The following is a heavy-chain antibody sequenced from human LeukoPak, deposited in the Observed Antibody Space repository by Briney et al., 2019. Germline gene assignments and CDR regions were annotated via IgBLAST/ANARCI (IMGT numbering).Heavy chain of an antibody. D-gene: IGHD6-13*01. V-gene: IGHV3-21*04. CDR1: GFTFSSYS. J-gene: IGHJ3*02. CDR3: AVRSGSWYNANAFDI. CDR2: ISSSSSYI. Sequence: AGGSLRLSCAASGFTFSSYSMNWVRQAPGKGLEWVSSISSSSSYIYYADSVKGRFTISRDNAKNSLYLQMNSLRAEDTALYYCAVRSGSWYNANAFDIWGQGTMVTVSS.